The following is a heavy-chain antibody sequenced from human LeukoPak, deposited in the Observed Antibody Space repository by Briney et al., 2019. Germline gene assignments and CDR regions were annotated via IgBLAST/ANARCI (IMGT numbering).Heavy chain of an antibody. D-gene: IGHD1-20*01. CDR3: ARVGYNFPQFDY. V-gene: IGHV1-69*01. Sequence: SVKVSCKASGGTFSSYAISWVRQAPGQGLEWMGGIIPIFGTANYAQKFQGRVTITADESTSTAYMELSSLRSEDTAVYYCARVGYNFPQFDYWGQGTLVAVSS. CDR1: GGTFSSYA. J-gene: IGHJ4*02. CDR2: IIPIFGTA.